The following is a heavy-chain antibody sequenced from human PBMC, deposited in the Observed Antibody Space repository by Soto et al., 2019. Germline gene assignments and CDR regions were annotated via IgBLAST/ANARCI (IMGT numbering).Heavy chain of an antibody. V-gene: IGHV4-39*01. CDR1: GGSISSSSYY. CDR3: ARRRNRGAWFDP. Sequence: QLQLQESGPGLVKPSETLSLTCTVSGGSISSSSYYWGWIRQPPGKGLEWIGSIYYSGSTYYNPSLKSRVTISVDTSKNQFSLKLSSVTAADTAVYYCARRRNRGAWFDPWGQGTLVTVSS. J-gene: IGHJ5*02. CDR2: IYYSGST.